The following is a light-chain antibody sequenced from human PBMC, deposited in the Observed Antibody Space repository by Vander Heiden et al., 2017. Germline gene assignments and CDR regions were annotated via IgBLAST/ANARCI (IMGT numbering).Light chain of an antibody. Sequence: DIVMTQSPDSLAVSLCERATIHFKSSQSVLHRSNNKIHLACYQQKRGQPPKLLIYWAATRESGVPDRFSGSGSGTDFTLTISSLQAEDVAVYYCQQYYSTTWTFGQGTKVEIK. J-gene: IGKJ1*01. V-gene: IGKV4-1*01. CDR2: WAA. CDR1: QSVLHRSNNKIH. CDR3: QQYYSTTWT.